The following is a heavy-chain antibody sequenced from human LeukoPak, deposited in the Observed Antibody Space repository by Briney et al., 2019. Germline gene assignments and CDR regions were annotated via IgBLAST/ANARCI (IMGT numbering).Heavy chain of an antibody. J-gene: IGHJ4*02. CDR2: ISWNSGSI. D-gene: IGHD6-19*01. Sequence: GGSLRLSCAASGFTFDDYAMHWVRQAPGKGLEWVSGISWNSGSIGYADSVKGRFTISRDNAKNSLYLQMNSLRAEDTALYYCAKDGPNSSGLDYWGQGTLVTVSS. V-gene: IGHV3-9*01. CDR3: AKDGPNSSGLDY. CDR1: GFTFDDYA.